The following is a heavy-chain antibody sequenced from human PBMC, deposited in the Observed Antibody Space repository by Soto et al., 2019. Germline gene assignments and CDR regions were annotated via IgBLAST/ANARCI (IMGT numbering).Heavy chain of an antibody. CDR1: GYTFTNYG. V-gene: IGHV1-18*01. CDR3: ARRGVLPDY. Sequence: ASVKVSCKASGYTFTNYGISWVRQAPGQGLERMGWISADNGNTNYAQNIQGRVTMSTDTSTSTAYMELRSLRSDDTAVYYCARRGVLPDYWGQGTLVTVSS. J-gene: IGHJ4*02. CDR2: ISADNGNT. D-gene: IGHD3-10*01.